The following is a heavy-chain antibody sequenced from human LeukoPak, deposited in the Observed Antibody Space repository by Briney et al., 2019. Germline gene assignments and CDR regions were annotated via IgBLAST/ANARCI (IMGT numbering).Heavy chain of an antibody. V-gene: IGHV3-21*01. Sequence: KPGGSLRLSCAASGFTFSSYSMNWVRQAPGKGLEWVSSISSSSSYIYYADSVKGRFTISRDNAKSSLYLQMNSLRAEDTAVYYCARRKGYCSGGSCYSTGNWFDPWGQGTPVTVFS. J-gene: IGHJ5*02. CDR3: ARRKGYCSGGSCYSTGNWFDP. CDR1: GFTFSSYS. CDR2: ISSSSSYI. D-gene: IGHD2-15*01.